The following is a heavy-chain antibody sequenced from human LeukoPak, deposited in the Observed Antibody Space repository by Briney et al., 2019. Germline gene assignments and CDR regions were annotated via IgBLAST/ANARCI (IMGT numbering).Heavy chain of an antibody. V-gene: IGHV1-2*02. CDR1: GYTFTGYY. CDR2: INPNSGGT. J-gene: IGHJ6*03. CDR3: ARGDSDSSSWYHLTYMDV. D-gene: IGHD6-13*01. Sequence: ASVKVSCKASGYTFTGYYMHWERQAPGQGLEWMGWINPNSGGTNYAQKFQGRVTMTRDTSISTAYMELSRLRSDDTAVYYCARGDSDSSSWYHLTYMDVWGKGTTVSVSS.